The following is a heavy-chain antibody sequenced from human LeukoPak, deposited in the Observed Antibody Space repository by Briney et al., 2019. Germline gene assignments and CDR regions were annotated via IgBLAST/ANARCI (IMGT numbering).Heavy chain of an antibody. Sequence: GGSLRLSCAASGFTFSSYSMNWVRQAPGKGLEWVSSISSSSSYIYYADSVKGRFTISRDNAKNSVYLQMNSLRAEDTAVYYCARDFTFRTRGFGEFVENWGQGTLVTVSS. V-gene: IGHV3-21*01. CDR3: ARDFTFRTRGFGEFVEN. CDR2: ISSSSSYI. CDR1: GFTFSSYS. J-gene: IGHJ4*02. D-gene: IGHD3-10*01.